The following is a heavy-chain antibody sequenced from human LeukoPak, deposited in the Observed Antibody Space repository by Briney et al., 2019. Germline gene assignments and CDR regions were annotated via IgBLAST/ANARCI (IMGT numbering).Heavy chain of an antibody. CDR3: TTDVGNRYSSGWHHFDY. D-gene: IGHD6-19*01. CDR2: IKSKTDGGTT. V-gene: IGHV3-15*01. CDR1: GFTFSNAW. Sequence: GGSLRLSCAASGFTFSNAWMSWVRQAPGKGLEWVGRIKSKTDGGTTDYAAPVKGRFTISRDDSKNTLYLQMNSLKTEDTAVYYCTTDVGNRYSSGWHHFDYWGQGTLVTVSS. J-gene: IGHJ4*02.